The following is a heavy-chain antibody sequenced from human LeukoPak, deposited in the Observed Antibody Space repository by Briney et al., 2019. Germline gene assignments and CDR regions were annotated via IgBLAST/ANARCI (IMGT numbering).Heavy chain of an antibody. V-gene: IGHV2-70*11. J-gene: IGHJ4*02. CDR1: GFSFTNNGMC. CDR2: IHWDDDK. CDR3: ARIRGTYCSSTTCSFEDF. D-gene: IGHD2-2*01. Sequence: SGPALVKPTQTLTLTCTFSGFSFTNNGMCVTWIRQPPGKALEWLSRIHWDDDKYYSASLKTRLTISKDTSKNQVVLTMTNMDPVDTATYYCARIRGTYCSSTTCSFEDFWGQGTLVTVSS.